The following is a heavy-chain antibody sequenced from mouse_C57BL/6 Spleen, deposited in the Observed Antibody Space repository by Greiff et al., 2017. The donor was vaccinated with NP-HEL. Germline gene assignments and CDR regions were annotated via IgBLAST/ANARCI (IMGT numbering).Heavy chain of an antibody. CDR3: TTYYYGSGYYFDY. D-gene: IGHD1-1*01. J-gene: IGHJ2*01. CDR1: GFNIKDYY. V-gene: IGHV14-1*01. CDR2: IDPEDGDT. Sequence: VQLQQSGAELVRPGASVKLSCTASGFNIKDYYMHWVKQRPEQGLEWIGRIDPEDGDTEYAPKFQGKATMTADTSSNTAYLQLSSLTSEDTAVYYCTTYYYGSGYYFDYWGQGTTLTVSS.